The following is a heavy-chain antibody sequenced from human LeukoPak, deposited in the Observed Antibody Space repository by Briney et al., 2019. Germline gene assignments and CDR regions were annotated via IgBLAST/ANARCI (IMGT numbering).Heavy chain of an antibody. J-gene: IGHJ4*02. Sequence: GGSLRLSCAASGFTFSSYGMHWVRQAPGKGLEWVAVISYDGSNKYYADSVKGRFTISRDNSKNTLYLQMNSLRAEDTALYYCAKKPLDGRETPGPLDYWGQGTLVAVSS. CDR2: ISYDGSNK. V-gene: IGHV3-30*18. D-gene: IGHD3-3*01. CDR3: AKKPLDGRETPGPLDY. CDR1: GFTFSSYG.